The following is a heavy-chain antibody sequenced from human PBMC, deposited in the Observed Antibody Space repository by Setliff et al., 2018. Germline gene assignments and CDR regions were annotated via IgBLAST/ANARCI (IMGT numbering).Heavy chain of an antibody. Sequence: SETLSLTCAVYGGSFSGYYWSWIRQPPGKGLEWIGEINHSGSTNYNPSLKSRVTMSVDTSKNQFSLKLSSVTAADTAVYYCARAYSYYYYYMDVWGKGATVTVSS. CDR1: GGSFSGYY. CDR3: ARAYSYYYYYMDV. J-gene: IGHJ6*03. V-gene: IGHV4-34*01. D-gene: IGHD4-4*01. CDR2: INHSGST.